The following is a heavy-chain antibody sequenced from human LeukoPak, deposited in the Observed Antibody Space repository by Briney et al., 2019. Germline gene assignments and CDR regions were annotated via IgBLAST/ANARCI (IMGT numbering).Heavy chain of an antibody. D-gene: IGHD2-15*01. CDR2: IIPILGIA. Sequence: SVKVSCKASGGTFSSYAISWVRQAPGQGLEWMGRIIPILGIANYAQKFQGRVTINADKSTSTAYMELSSLRSEDTAVYYCAREKNIVVVVAATSNAFGIWGQGTMVTVSS. CDR3: AREKNIVVVVAATSNAFGI. J-gene: IGHJ3*02. CDR1: GGTFSSYA. V-gene: IGHV1-69*04.